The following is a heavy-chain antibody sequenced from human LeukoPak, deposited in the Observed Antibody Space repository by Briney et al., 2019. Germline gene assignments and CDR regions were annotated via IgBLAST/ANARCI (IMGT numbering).Heavy chain of an antibody. Sequence: SVKVSCKASGYTFTSYGISWVRQAPGQGLEWMGGIIPIFGTANYAQKFQGRVTITADESTSTAYMELSSLRSEDTAVYYCARGGLAVAGYYFDYWGQGTLVTVSS. CDR1: GYTFTSYG. CDR3: ARGGLAVAGYYFDY. J-gene: IGHJ4*02. V-gene: IGHV1-69*13. CDR2: IIPIFGTA. D-gene: IGHD6-19*01.